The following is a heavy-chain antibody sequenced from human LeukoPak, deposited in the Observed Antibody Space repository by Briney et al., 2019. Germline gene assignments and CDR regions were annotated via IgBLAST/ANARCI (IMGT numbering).Heavy chain of an antibody. V-gene: IGHV3-7*01. CDR1: GFTFSSYW. CDR2: IKQDGSEK. J-gene: IGHJ4*02. D-gene: IGHD6-13*01. CDR3: ARGAQYSSSWYDQNDY. Sequence: PGGSLRLSCSASGFTFSSYWMSWVRQAPGKGLEWVANIKQDGSEKYYVDSVKGRFTISRDNAKNSLYLQMNSLRAEDTAVYYCARGAQYSSSWYDQNDYWGQGTLVTVSS.